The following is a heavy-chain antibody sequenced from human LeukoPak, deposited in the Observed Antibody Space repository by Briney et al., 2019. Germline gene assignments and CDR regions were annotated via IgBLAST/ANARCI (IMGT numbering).Heavy chain of an antibody. CDR2: IIPIFGTA. D-gene: IGHD5-18*01. J-gene: IGHJ5*02. V-gene: IGHV1-69*13. CDR3: ARDHGYPNWFDP. CDR1: GGTFIIYA. Sequence: ASVRVSFKASGGTFIIYAISWVRQAPGQGGEWMGGIIPIFGTANYTQKLQGRDTITADETTRTACMELSSLRSEDTAVYYCARDHGYPNWFDPWGQGTLVTVSS.